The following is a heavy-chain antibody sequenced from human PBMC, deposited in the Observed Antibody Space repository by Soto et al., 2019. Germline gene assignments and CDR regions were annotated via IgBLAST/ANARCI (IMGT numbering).Heavy chain of an antibody. CDR1: GYTFTGYY. CDR2: INPNSGGT. V-gene: IGHV1-2*02. CDR3: ASIYYYDSSGYYFDY. D-gene: IGHD3-22*01. Sequence: QVQLVQSGAEVKKPGASVKVSCKASGYTFTGYYMHWVRQAPGQGLEWMGWINPNSGGTNYAQKFQGRVTMTRDTSISTAYMELSRLRSDDTAVYYCASIYYYDSSGYYFDYWGQGTLVTVSS. J-gene: IGHJ4*02.